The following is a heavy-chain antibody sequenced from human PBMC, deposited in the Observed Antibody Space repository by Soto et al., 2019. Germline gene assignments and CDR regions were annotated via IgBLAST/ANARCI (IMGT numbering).Heavy chain of an antibody. CDR1: GFTFSSYG. CDR3: AKAFHGIAVAYFDY. Sequence: GGSLRLSCAASGFTFSSYGMHWVRQAPGKGLEWVAVISYDGSNKYYADSVKGRFTISRDNSKNTLYLQMNSLRAEDPAVYYCAKAFHGIAVAYFDYWGQGTLVTVSS. J-gene: IGHJ4*02. D-gene: IGHD6-19*01. CDR2: ISYDGSNK. V-gene: IGHV3-30*18.